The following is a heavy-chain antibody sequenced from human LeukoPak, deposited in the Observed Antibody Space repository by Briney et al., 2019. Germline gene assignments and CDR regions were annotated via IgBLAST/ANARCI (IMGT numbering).Heavy chain of an antibody. D-gene: IGHD5-18*01. V-gene: IGHV4-61*02. CDR2: IYTSGST. CDR1: GGSISSGSYY. J-gene: IGHJ4*02. CDR3: ARERTDTSMDY. Sequence: SQTLSLTCTVSGGSISSGSYYWTWVLQPAGKGLEWIGRIYTSGSTNHNPSLKSRVTISLDTSKNQFSLKLISVTAADTAVYFCARERTDTSMDYWGQGTLVTVSS.